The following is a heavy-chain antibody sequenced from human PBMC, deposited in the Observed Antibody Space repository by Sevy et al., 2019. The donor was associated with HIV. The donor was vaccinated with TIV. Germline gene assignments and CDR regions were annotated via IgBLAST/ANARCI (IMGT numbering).Heavy chain of an antibody. CDR2: LKSDVYGRTV. D-gene: IGHD6-13*01. J-gene: IGHJ4*02. CDR3: TRWKAAQSIFAY. Sequence: GGSLRLSCTASGFTFGDYCMSWVRQAPGKGLEWVAFLKSDVYGRTVDSAASVIGRFVNSRDDSKTIAYLQMNDLKTEDTGVYYCTRWKAAQSIFAYWGQGALVTVSS. V-gene: IGHV3-49*04. CDR1: GFTFGDYC.